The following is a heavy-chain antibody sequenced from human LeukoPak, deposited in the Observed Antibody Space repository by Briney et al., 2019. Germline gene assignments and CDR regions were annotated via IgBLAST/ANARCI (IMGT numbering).Heavy chain of an antibody. D-gene: IGHD4-17*01. J-gene: IGHJ1*01. V-gene: IGHV4-34*01. CDR1: GGSFSGYY. Sequence: SETLSLTCAVYGGSFSGYYWSWIRQPPGKGLEWIGEINHSGSTNYNPSLKSRVTISVDTSKNQFSPKLSSVTAADTAVYYCARSVDYGDYAPEYFQHWGQGTLVTVSS. CDR3: ARSVDYGDYAPEYFQH. CDR2: INHSGST.